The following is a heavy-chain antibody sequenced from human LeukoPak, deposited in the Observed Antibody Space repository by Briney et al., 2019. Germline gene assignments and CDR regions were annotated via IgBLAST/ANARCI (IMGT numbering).Heavy chain of an antibody. Sequence: GGSLRLSCAASGFTFSSYGMTWVRQAPGKWLEWASTINTSGVTTYYTESVKGRFTGSRDNSKNTLYLQMNSLRAEDTAVYYCAKGYNWHDRWGQGTLVTVSS. CDR3: AKGYNWHDR. V-gene: IGHV3-23*01. J-gene: IGHJ5*02. CDR2: INTSGVTT. CDR1: GFTFSSYG.